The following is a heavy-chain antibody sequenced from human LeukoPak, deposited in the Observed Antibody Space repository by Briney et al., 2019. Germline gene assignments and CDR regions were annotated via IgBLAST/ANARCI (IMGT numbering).Heavy chain of an antibody. Sequence: GASVKVSCKASGGTFSSYAISWVRQAPGQGLEWMGRIIPILGIANYAQKFQGRVTITADKSTSTAYMVLSSLRSEDTAVYYCASSYGLREPWGQGTLVTVSS. CDR2: IIPILGIA. J-gene: IGHJ5*02. CDR3: ASSYGLREP. CDR1: GGTFSSYA. V-gene: IGHV1-69*04. D-gene: IGHD3-16*01.